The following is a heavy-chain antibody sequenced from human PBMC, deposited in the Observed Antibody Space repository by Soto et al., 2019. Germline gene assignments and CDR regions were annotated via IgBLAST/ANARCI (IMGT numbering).Heavy chain of an antibody. Sequence: PGGSLRLSCAASGFTFSSYVMSWVRQAPGKGLEWVSAVSGSGGSTYYADSVNGRFTISRDNSKNMLYLQMNSLRAEDTAVYYCSGAESPDTAYFSLYWGQGTPVTVSS. D-gene: IGHD1-26*01. V-gene: IGHV3-23*01. CDR2: VSGSGGST. J-gene: IGHJ4*02. CDR3: SGAESPDTAYFSLY. CDR1: GFTFSSYV.